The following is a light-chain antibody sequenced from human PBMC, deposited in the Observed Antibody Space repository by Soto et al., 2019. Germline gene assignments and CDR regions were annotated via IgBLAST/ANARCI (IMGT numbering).Light chain of an antibody. J-gene: IGKJ1*01. CDR1: QSVSNK. CDR3: QQYGSSKT. Sequence: EIVMTQSPVTLSLSPGERATLSCRASQSVSNKLGWYQQKPGQPPRLLIYDASTRATGIPASFSASGSGSDFTLTISRLEPEDFAVYYCQQYGSSKTFGQGTKVDIK. V-gene: IGKV3-20*01. CDR2: DAS.